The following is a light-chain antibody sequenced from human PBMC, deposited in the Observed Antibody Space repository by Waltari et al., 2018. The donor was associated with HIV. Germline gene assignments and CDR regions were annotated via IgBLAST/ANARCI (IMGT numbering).Light chain of an antibody. CDR1: QTVLYSSDNKNY. J-gene: IGKJ1*01. CDR3: QQYYSSPRT. Sequence: DIVMTQFPDSLAVPLGERATINCKSSQTVLYSSDNKNYLAWYQKKPGQSPKLLISWASTRESGVPDRFYGSGYGTDFTLTISSLQTEDVAVYYCQQYYSSPRTFGQGTEVEIK. V-gene: IGKV4-1*01. CDR2: WAS.